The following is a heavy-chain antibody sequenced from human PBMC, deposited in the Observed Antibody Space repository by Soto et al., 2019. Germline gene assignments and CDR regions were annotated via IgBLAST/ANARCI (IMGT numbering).Heavy chain of an antibody. CDR1: GFTFSSYG. D-gene: IGHD3-22*01. Sequence: QVQLVESGGGVVQPGRSLRLSCSASGFTFSSYGMHWVRQAPGKGLEWGAVIWYDGSNEYYADSVKGRLTISRDNSKNTLYLQMNSLRAEDKAVYYCAIDSSGYYYRVGAFDIWGQGTMVTVSS. CDR3: AIDSSGYYYRVGAFDI. V-gene: IGHV3-33*01. J-gene: IGHJ3*02. CDR2: IWYDGSNE.